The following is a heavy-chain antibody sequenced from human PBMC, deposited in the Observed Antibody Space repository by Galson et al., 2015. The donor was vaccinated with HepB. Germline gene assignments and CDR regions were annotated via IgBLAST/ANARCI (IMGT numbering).Heavy chain of an antibody. CDR1: GFTVSTNY. V-gene: IGHV3-53*01. Sequence: SLRLSCAASGFTVSTNYMNWVRQAPGKGLEWVSVIYSGGSTYYAGSVKGRFTISRDNSKNTLYLQMNSLRAEDTAVYYCAMGEYFDTSDYYSPADYWGQGTLVTVSS. D-gene: IGHD3-22*01. CDR2: IYSGGST. J-gene: IGHJ4*02. CDR3: AMGEYFDTSDYYSPADY.